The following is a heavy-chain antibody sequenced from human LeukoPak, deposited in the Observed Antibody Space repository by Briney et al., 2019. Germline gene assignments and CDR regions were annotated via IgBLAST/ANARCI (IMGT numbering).Heavy chain of an antibody. Sequence: SETLSLTCTVSGYSISSGYYWGWIRQPPGKGLEWIGSIYHSGSTYYNPSLKSRVTISVDTSKNQFSLKLSSVTAADTAVYYCARRGSGVDIVATMKGWTGGFYYYYYYMDVWGKGTTVTISS. CDR3: ARRGSGVDIVATMKGWTGGFYYYYYYMDV. CDR2: IYHSGST. D-gene: IGHD5-12*01. J-gene: IGHJ6*03. V-gene: IGHV4-38-2*02. CDR1: GYSISSGYY.